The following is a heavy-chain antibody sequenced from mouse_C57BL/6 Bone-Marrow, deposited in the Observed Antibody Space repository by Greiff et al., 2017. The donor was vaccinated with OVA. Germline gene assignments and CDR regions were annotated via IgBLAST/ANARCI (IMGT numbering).Heavy chain of an antibody. CDR3: ARAQLEY. CDR2: SRNKANDYTT. CDR1: GFTFSDFY. D-gene: IGHD4-1*02. J-gene: IGHJ3*01. V-gene: IGHV7-1*01. Sequence: EVKLVVSGGGLVQSGRSLRLSCATSGFTFSDFYMEWVRQAPGKGLEWIAASRNKANDYTTEYSASVKGRFIVSRDTSQSILYLQMNALRAEDTAIYYCARAQLEYWGQGTLVTVSA.